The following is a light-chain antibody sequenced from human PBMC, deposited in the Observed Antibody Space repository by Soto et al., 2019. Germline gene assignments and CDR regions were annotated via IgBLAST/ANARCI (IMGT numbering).Light chain of an antibody. J-gene: IGKJ2*01. CDR1: QSIDTW. Sequence: DIQMTQSPSTLSASVGDRVTITCRASQSIDTWLAWYQQTPGTAPKLLIYDASSLQTGVPSRFSGSESGTEFTLTISSLQPEDFATYDCQQYHSYPYTFGQGTKLEIK. V-gene: IGKV1-5*01. CDR3: QQYHSYPYT. CDR2: DAS.